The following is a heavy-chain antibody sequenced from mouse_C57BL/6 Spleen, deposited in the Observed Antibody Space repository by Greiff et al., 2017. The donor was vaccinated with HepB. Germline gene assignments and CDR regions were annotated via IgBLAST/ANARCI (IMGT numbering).Heavy chain of an antibody. V-gene: IGHV1-64*01. D-gene: IGHD2-10*02. J-gene: IGHJ2*01. Sequence: VQRVESGAELVKPGASVKLSCKASGYTFTSYWMHWVKQRPGQGLEWIGMIHPNSGSTNYNEKFKSKATLTVDKSSSTAYMQLSSLTSEDSAVYYCARCEGYGNYDYWGQGTTLTVSS. CDR2: IHPNSGST. CDR3: ARCEGYGNYDY. CDR1: GYTFTSYW.